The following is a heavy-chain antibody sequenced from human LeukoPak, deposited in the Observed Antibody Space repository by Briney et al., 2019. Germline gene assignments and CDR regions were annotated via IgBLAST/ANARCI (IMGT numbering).Heavy chain of an antibody. V-gene: IGHV4-59*01. CDR2: ICYSGST. CDR1: GGSISSYY. CDR3: ARDLWGDYVYYGMDV. J-gene: IGHJ6*02. D-gene: IGHD2-21*01. Sequence: SETLSLTCTVSGGSISSYYWSWIRQPPGKGLEWIGYICYSGSTNYNPSLKSRVTISVDTSKNQFSLKLSSVTAADTAVYYCARDLWGDYVYYGMDVWGQGTTVTVSS.